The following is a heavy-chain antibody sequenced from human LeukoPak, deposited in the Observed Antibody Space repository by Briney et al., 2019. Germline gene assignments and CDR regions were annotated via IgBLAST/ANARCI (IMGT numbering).Heavy chain of an antibody. D-gene: IGHD3-22*01. J-gene: IGHJ4*02. CDR2: ISYEGSNK. V-gene: IGHV3-30-3*01. CDR3: ARASPSYDSSGYFDY. Sequence: GGSLRLSCAASGFTFSSYAMHWVRQAPGKGLEWVAVISYEGSNKYYADSVKGRFTISRDNSKNTLYLQMNSLRAEDTAVYYCARASPSYDSSGYFDYWGQGTLVTVSS. CDR1: GFTFSSYA.